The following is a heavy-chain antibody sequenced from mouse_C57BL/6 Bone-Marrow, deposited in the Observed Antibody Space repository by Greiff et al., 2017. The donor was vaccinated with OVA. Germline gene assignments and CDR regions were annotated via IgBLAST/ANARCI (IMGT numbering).Heavy chain of an antibody. CDR2: ISDGGSYT. Sequence: EVHLVESGGGLVKPGGSLKLSCAASGFTFSSYAMSWVRQTPEKRLEWVATISDGGSYTYYPDNVKGRFTISRDNAKNNLYLQMSHLKSEDTAMYYCARYDYDVRFAYWGQGTLVTVSA. CDR1: GFTFSSYA. V-gene: IGHV5-4*01. D-gene: IGHD2-4*01. CDR3: ARYDYDVRFAY. J-gene: IGHJ3*01.